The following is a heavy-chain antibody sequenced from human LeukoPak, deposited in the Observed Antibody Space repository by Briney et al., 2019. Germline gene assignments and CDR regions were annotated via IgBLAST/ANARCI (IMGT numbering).Heavy chain of an antibody. J-gene: IGHJ3*02. D-gene: IGHD6-19*01. V-gene: IGHV4-59*12. CDR1: GGSISSYY. CDR3: ARGYSSGWYPDDAFDI. CDR2: IYYSGST. Sequence: PSETLSLTCTVSGGSISSYYWSWIRQPPGKGLEWIGYIYYSGSTNYNPSLKSRVTMSVDTSKNQFSLKLSSVTAADTAVYYCARGYSSGWYPDDAFDIWGQGTMVTVSS.